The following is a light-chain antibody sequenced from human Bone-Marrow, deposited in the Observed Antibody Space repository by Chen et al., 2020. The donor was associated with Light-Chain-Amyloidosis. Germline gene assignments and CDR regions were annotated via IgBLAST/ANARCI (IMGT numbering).Light chain of an antibody. CDR3: QQYNNWPPLT. J-gene: IGKJ4*01. V-gene: IGKV3-15*01. CDR2: GAS. CDR1: QSVSSSY. Sequence: EIVLTQSPGTLSLSPGERATLSCRASQSVSSSYLAWYQQKPGQAPRLLIYGASIRATGIPARFSGSGSGTEFTLTISSLQSEDFAVYYCQQYNNWPPLTFGGGNKVEIK.